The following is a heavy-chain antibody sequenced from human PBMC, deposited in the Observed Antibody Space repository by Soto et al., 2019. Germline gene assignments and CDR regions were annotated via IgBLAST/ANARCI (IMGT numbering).Heavy chain of an antibody. CDR1: GGTFSSYA. Sequence: QVQLVQSGAEVKKPGSSVKVSCKASGGTFSSYAISWVRQAPGQGLEWMGGIIPIFGTANYAQKFQGRVTITADESTSRVYVELSSLRSEDTDVDYCARGVGAMRYYFDYWGQGTLVTVSS. CDR3: ARGVGAMRYYFDY. CDR2: IIPIFGTA. V-gene: IGHV1-69*12. D-gene: IGHD1-26*01. J-gene: IGHJ4*02.